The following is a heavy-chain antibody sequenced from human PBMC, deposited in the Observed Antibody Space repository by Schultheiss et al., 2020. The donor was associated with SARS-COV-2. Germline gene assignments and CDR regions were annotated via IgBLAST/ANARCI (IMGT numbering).Heavy chain of an antibody. V-gene: IGHV4-39*02. D-gene: IGHD6-6*01. CDR3: AREYSSSSFDY. J-gene: IGHJ4*02. Sequence: SETLSLTCTVSGGSISSGSYYWSWIRQPAGKGLEWIGSIYHSGSTYYNPSLKSRVTISVDTSKNQFSLKLSSVTAADTAVYYCAREYSSSSFDYWGQGTLVTVSS. CDR1: GGSISSGSYY. CDR2: IYHSGST.